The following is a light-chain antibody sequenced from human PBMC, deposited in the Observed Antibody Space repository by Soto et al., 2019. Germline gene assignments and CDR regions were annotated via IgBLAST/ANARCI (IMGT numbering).Light chain of an antibody. CDR1: QSVTSSY. CDR3: QQHANWPLT. Sequence: EIVLTQSPGTLSLSPGERATLSCRASQSVTSSYLAWYQQKPGQAPRLLIYGASSRASGIPDRFSGSGSGTEFTLSISSLQSEDFAVYYCQQHANWPLTFGGGTKVDIK. V-gene: IGKV3-20*01. CDR2: GAS. J-gene: IGKJ4*01.